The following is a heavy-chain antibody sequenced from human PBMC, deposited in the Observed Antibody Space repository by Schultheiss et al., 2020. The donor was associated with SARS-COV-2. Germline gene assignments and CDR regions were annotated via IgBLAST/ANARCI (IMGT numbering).Heavy chain of an antibody. V-gene: IGHV3-20*04. Sequence: GESLKISCAASGFTFDDFGMTWVRQAPGKGLEWVSGINWNGGTTGYADSVKGRFTISRDNAKNSLYLQMNSLRAEDTALYYCAREQIAMVAFDIWGQGTMVTVSS. CDR2: INWNGGTT. CDR3: AREQIAMVAFDI. D-gene: IGHD5-18*01. J-gene: IGHJ3*02. CDR1: GFTFDDFG.